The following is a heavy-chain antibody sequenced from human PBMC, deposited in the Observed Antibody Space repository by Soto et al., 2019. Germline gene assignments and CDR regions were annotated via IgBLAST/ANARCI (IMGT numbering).Heavy chain of an antibody. J-gene: IGHJ6*02. Sequence: ASVKVSCKASGYTFTGYYMHWVRQAPGQGLEWMGWINPNSGGTNYAQKFQGRVTMTRDTSISTAYMELSRLRSDDTAVYYCASPSSGYSYPYYYYGMDVWGQGTTVTV. CDR3: ASPSSGYSYPYYYYGMDV. V-gene: IGHV1-2*02. CDR2: INPNSGGT. CDR1: GYTFTGYY. D-gene: IGHD5-18*01.